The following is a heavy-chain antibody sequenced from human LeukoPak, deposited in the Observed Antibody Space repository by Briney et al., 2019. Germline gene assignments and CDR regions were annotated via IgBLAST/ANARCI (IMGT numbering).Heavy chain of an antibody. Sequence: GGSLRLSCAASGFTLTNAWMSWVRQTPGKGLEWVGRIKSKSDGGTTDYAAPVKGRFTISRDDSKNTWYLQMNSLKTEDTAVYYCTTGGLVLRGLDYWGQGTLVTVSS. CDR3: TTGGLVLRGLDY. CDR1: GFTLTNAW. D-gene: IGHD2/OR15-2a*01. V-gene: IGHV3-15*01. CDR2: IKSKSDGGTT. J-gene: IGHJ4*02.